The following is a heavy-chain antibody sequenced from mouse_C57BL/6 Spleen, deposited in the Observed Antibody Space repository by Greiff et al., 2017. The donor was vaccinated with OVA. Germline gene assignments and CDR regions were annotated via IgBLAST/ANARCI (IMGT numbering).Heavy chain of an antibody. D-gene: IGHD1-1*01. CDR1: GYAFSSSW. CDR3: ARGPPYYGSRDY. CDR2: IYPGDGDT. V-gene: IGHV1-82*01. J-gene: IGHJ2*01. Sequence: VKLQESGPELVKPGASVKISCKASGYAFSSSWMNWVKQRPGKGLEWIGRIYPGDGDTNYNGKFKGKATLTADKSSSTAYMQLSSLTSEDSAVYFCARGPPYYGSRDYWGQGTTLTVSS.